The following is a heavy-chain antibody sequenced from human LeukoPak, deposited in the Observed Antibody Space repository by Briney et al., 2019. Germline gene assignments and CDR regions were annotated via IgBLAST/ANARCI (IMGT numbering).Heavy chain of an antibody. CDR3: AKGRGYCTGGSCYSDY. V-gene: IGHV3-23*01. CDR2: ISGSDGST. D-gene: IGHD2-15*01. J-gene: IGHJ4*02. CDR1: GFTFSNYA. Sequence: TAGSLRLSCTASGFTFSNYAMSWVRQAPGTGLEWVSTISGSDGSTYYADSVKGRFTISRDNSKNTLYLQMNSLRVEDTAIYYCAKGRGYCTGGSCYSDYWGQGTLVTVSS.